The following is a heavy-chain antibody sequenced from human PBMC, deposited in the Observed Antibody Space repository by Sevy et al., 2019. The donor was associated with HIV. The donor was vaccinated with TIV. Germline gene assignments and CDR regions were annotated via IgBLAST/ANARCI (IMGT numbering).Heavy chain of an antibody. CDR2: IRSKDYGGAT. Sequence: GGSLRLSCTGSGFTFGDYAMSWFRQAPGMGLEWVGFIRSKDYGGATEYAASVKGRFTISRDDSKSIADLQMNSLKTEDTAVYYCTRGYYYDSSGYSHYWGQGTLVTVSS. D-gene: IGHD3-22*01. CDR3: TRGYYYDSSGYSHY. J-gene: IGHJ4*02. CDR1: GFTFGDYA. V-gene: IGHV3-49*03.